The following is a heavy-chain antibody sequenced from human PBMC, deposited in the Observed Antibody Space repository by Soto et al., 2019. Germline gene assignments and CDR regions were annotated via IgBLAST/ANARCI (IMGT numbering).Heavy chain of an antibody. CDR2: IYYSGST. CDR3: ATYRLGIYFDY. V-gene: IGHV4-31*03. D-gene: IGHD7-27*01. J-gene: IGHJ4*02. CDR1: GGSINSGGYY. Sequence: TSETLCLTCTVSGGSINSGGYYWNWIRQHPGKGLEWIGYIYYSGSTYYNPSLKSRVTISVDTSKNQFSLKLSSVTAEDTALYYCATYRLGIYFDYWGQGALVTVSS.